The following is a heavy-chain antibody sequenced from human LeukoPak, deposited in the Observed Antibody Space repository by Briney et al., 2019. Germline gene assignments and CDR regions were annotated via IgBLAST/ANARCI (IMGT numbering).Heavy chain of an antibody. CDR3: AREDWVGESPYFDY. J-gene: IGHJ4*02. Sequence: SQTLSLTCAISGDSVSSNSGAWNWIRQSPSRGLEWLGRTYYRSKWYNDNAVSVKSRITINPDTSKNQFSLQLKYVTPDDTAVYFCAREDWVGESPYFDYWGQGTLVIVSS. CDR1: GDSVSSNSGA. V-gene: IGHV6-1*01. CDR2: TYYRSKWYN. D-gene: IGHD3-10*01.